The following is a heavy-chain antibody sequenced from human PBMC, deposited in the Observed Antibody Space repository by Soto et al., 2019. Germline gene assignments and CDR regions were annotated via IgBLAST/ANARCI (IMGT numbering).Heavy chain of an antibody. CDR2: ISYSGST. D-gene: IGHD3-10*01. J-gene: IGHJ6*02. CDR3: LTQGFGPLHGLVDV. CDR1: GGSFLSISNHF. V-gene: IGHV4-59*08. Sequence: PSESLSLTCTFSGGSFLSISNHFSSWIQQPPGKGLEWIGYISYSGSTSYNPSLKSRLIISVDTSQNQVSLKLASVTAADTAVYYCLTQGFGPLHGLVDVWGQGTTVTVSS.